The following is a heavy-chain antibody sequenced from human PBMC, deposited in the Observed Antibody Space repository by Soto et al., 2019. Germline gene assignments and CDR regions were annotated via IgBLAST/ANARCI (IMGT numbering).Heavy chain of an antibody. J-gene: IGHJ5*02. D-gene: IGHD2-15*01. CDR1: SGA. CDR3: VKDCSRRTCYKEYCQS. CDR2: IATNGERT. Sequence: SGAIHIVRQTQLKGLDWVSAIATNGERTFYAESVKGRFTVSRDNSKNTLYLQRSSLRTEDTAVYYCVKDCSRRTCYKEYCQSWGKGPLVTSPQ. V-gene: IGHV3-64D*08.